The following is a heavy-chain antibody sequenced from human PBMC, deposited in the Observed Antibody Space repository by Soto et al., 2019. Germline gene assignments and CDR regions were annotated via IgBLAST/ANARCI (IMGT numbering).Heavy chain of an antibody. CDR2: ISPYDGNR. CDR1: GYTFSSYG. D-gene: IGHD3-9*01. CDR3: AGGGYYDSSGSRNYHYYGMNV. Sequence: QAQLMQSGAEVKRPGASVKVSCRSSGYTFSSYGISWVRQAPGQGLEWLGWISPYDGNRNYAQTLQGRVYMTTDTSANTAYMELRSLRVDDTAKYYCAGGGYYDSSGSRNYHYYGMNVWGQGTTVTVSS. V-gene: IGHV1-18*04. J-gene: IGHJ6*02.